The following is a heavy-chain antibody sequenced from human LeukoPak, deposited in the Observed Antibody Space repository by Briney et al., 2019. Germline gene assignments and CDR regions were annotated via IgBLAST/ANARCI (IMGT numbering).Heavy chain of an antibody. Sequence: ASVKVSCKASGYTFTGYYMHWVRQAPGQGLEWMGWISPNSGGTNYAQKFQGRVTMTRDTSISTAYMELSRLRSDDTAVYYCARLTRDYYDSSTGETTDYWGQGTLVTVSS. CDR3: ARLTRDYYDSSTGETTDY. V-gene: IGHV1-2*02. CDR2: ISPNSGGT. CDR1: GYTFTGYY. D-gene: IGHD3-22*01. J-gene: IGHJ4*02.